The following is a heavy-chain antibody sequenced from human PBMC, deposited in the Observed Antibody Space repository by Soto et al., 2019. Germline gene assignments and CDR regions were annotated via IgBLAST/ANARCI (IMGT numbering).Heavy chain of an antibody. D-gene: IGHD3-16*01. CDR2: LIWNSGNT. CDR3: VKDVEPGGAAY. Sequence: SLRLSCAASGFTSDDHGMHWVRQAPGKGLEWVSGLIWNSGNTGYADSVKGRFTISRDNAKKSLYLQMNSLRVEDTAFYYCVKDVEPGGAAYWGQGTLVTVSS. J-gene: IGHJ4*02. V-gene: IGHV3-9*02. CDR1: GFTSDDHG.